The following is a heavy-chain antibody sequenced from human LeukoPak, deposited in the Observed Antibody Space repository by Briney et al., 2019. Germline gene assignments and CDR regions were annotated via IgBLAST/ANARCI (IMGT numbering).Heavy chain of an antibody. CDR2: FDPENGET. Sequence: ASVKVSCKVSGYTLTELSMHWVRQAPGKGLEWMGGFDPENGETIYAQKFQGRVTMTEDTSTDTAYMELSSLRSEDTAVYYCATTVIGSSRGWFDPWGQGTLVTVSS. V-gene: IGHV1-24*01. CDR1: GYTLTELS. D-gene: IGHD2-21*01. CDR3: ATTVIGSSRGWFDP. J-gene: IGHJ5*02.